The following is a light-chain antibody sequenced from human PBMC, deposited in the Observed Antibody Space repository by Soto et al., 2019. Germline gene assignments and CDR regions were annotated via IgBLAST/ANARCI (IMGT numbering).Light chain of an antibody. CDR1: SSDIGGYNF. Sequence: ALTQPASVSGSPGQSITISCTGTSSDIGGYNFVSWYQQHPGKAPKLMIYDVTNRPPGLSDRFSGSKSGNTASLTISGLQAEDEADYYCSSYTTSSTLVFGGGTKLTVL. CDR2: DVT. CDR3: SSYTTSSTLV. J-gene: IGLJ3*02. V-gene: IGLV2-14*03.